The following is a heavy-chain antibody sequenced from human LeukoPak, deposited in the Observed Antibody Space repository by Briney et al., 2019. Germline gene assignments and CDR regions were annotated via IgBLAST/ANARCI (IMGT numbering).Heavy chain of an antibody. V-gene: IGHV3-21*01. CDR2: ISTTSIYI. CDR1: GFTDSSNY. J-gene: IGHJ4*02. CDR3: VREIAVTGTVSYDY. D-gene: IGHD6-19*01. Sequence: PGGSLRLSCAASGFTDSSNYMNWVRQAPGKGLEWVSSISTTSIYIYYADSVKGRFTISRDNAENSLYLQMNSLRAEDTAVYYCVREIAVTGTVSYDYWGQGILVTVSS.